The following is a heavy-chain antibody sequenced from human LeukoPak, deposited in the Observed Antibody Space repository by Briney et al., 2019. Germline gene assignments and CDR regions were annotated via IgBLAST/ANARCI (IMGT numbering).Heavy chain of an antibody. CDR2: INHSGST. CDR3: ARAAPPSGWFNY. Sequence: SETLSLTCAVYGGSSSGYYWSWIRQPPGKGLEWIGEINHSGSTNYNPSLKSRVTISVDTSKNQFSLKLSSVTAADTAVYYCARAAPPSGWFNYWGQGTLVTVSS. D-gene: IGHD6-19*01. V-gene: IGHV4-34*01. J-gene: IGHJ4*02. CDR1: GGSSSGYY.